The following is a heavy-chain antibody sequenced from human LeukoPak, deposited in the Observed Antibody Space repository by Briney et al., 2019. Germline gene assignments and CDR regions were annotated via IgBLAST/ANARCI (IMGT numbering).Heavy chain of an antibody. Sequence: SVTVTCKASGGTFSSYAISWVRQAPGQGLEWMGGIIPIFGTANYAQKFQGRVTITADESTSTAYMELSSLRSEDTAVYYCARGLYCGGDCYYFDYWGQGTLVTVSS. D-gene: IGHD2-21*02. CDR2: IIPIFGTA. CDR1: GGTFSSYA. V-gene: IGHV1-69*13. J-gene: IGHJ4*02. CDR3: ARGLYCGGDCYYFDY.